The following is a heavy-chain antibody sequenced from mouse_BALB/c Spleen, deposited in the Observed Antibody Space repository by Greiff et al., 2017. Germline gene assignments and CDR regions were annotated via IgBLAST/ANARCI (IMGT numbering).Heavy chain of an antibody. CDR3: AREGGNYGYFDD. J-gene: IGHJ2*01. CDR1: GYAFTNYL. D-gene: IGHD2-1*01. V-gene: IGHV1-54*01. CDR2: INPGSGGT. Sequence: QVQLQQSGAELVRPGTSVKVSCTASGYAFTNYLIEWVKQRPGQGLEWIGVINPGSGGTNYNEKFKGKATLTADKSSSTAYMQLSSLTSDDSAVYFCAREGGNYGYFDDWGQGTTLTVSS.